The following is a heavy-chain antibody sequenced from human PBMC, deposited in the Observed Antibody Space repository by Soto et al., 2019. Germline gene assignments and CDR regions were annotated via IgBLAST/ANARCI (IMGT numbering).Heavy chain of an antibody. CDR1: GFILSSYA. J-gene: IGHJ4*02. V-gene: IGHV3-23*01. CDR3: AKNFYFDS. Sequence: GGSLRLSCAASGFILSSYAMSWVRQAPWKGLEWVSSINAVDEYTKYADSVEGRFTISRDNPKNTVYLQMNSLRAEDTAVYYCAKNFYFDSWGQGTLVTVSS. CDR2: INAVDEYT.